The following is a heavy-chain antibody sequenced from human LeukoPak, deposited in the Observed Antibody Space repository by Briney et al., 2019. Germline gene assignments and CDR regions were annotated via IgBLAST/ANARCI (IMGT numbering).Heavy chain of an antibody. Sequence: GGSLRLSCAASGFPLSSYSINWVRQAPGKGLEWVSYINIDSITVNYADSVKGRFTISRDNAKNSLYLQMNSLRAEDTAVYYCARDFWGAYRVDYFDYWGQGTLVTVSS. CDR2: INIDSITV. D-gene: IGHD3-3*01. V-gene: IGHV3-48*01. CDR1: GFPLSSYS. CDR3: ARDFWGAYRVDYFDY. J-gene: IGHJ4*02.